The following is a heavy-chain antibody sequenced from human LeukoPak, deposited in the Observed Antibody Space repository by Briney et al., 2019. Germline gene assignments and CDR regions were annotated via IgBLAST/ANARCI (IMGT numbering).Heavy chain of an antibody. J-gene: IGHJ4*02. V-gene: IGHV3-23*01. CDR2: ISGSGGST. CDR3: AKRKGYSYGTDFDY. D-gene: IGHD5-18*01. Sequence: PGGSLRLSCAASGFTLSSYAMSWVRQAPGKGLEWVSAISGSGGSTYYADSVKGRFTISRDNSKNTLYLQMNSLRAEDTAVYYCAKRKGYSYGTDFDYWGQGTLVTVSS. CDR1: GFTLSSYA.